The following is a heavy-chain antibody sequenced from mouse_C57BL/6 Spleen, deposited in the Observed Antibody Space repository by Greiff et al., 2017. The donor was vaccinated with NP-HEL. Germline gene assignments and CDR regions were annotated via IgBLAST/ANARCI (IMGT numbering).Heavy chain of an antibody. Sequence: QVQLKQSGPELVKPGASVKISCKASGYAFSSSWMNWVKQRPGKGLEWIGRIYPGDGDTNYNGKFKGKATLTADKSSSTAYMQLSSLTSEDSAVYFCARSPITTVDWYFDVWGTGTTVTVSS. D-gene: IGHD1-1*01. J-gene: IGHJ1*03. CDR2: IYPGDGDT. V-gene: IGHV1-82*01. CDR3: ARSPITTVDWYFDV. CDR1: GYAFSSSW.